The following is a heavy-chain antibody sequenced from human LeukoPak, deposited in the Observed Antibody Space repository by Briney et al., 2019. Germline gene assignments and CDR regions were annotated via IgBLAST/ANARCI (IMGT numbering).Heavy chain of an antibody. CDR3: ARQSRSANWFDP. J-gene: IGHJ5*02. CDR1: GGSISSYY. CDR2: IYYIGST. V-gene: IGHV4-59*08. D-gene: IGHD5-24*01. Sequence: SETLSLTCTVSGGSISSYYWSWIRQPPGKGLEWIGYIYYIGSTNYSPSLKSRVTISVDTSKNQFSLKLSSVTAADTAVYYCARQSRSANWFDPWGQGTLVTVSS.